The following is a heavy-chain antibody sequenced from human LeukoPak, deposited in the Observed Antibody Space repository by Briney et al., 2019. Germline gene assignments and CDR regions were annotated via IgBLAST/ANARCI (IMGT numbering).Heavy chain of an antibody. CDR2: ISSSSSYI. CDR3: ARDGLAAATLHWCFDL. CDR1: GFTFSRNS. V-gene: IGHV3-21*01. J-gene: IGHJ2*01. Sequence: PGGSLRLSCAAPGFTFSRNSMNWVRQAPGKGLEWVSSISSSSSYIYYADSVKGRFTISRDNARNSLYLQMNSLRAEDTAVYYCARDGLAAATLHWCFDLWGRGTLVTVSS. D-gene: IGHD2-15*01.